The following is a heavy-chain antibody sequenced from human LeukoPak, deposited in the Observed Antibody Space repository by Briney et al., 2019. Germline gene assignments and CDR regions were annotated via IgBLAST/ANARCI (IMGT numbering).Heavy chain of an antibody. V-gene: IGHV1-18*01. CDR3: ARDGRRGSSSWYNWFDP. CDR2: ISAYNGNT. CDR1: GYTFTSYG. Sequence: GASVKVSCKASGYTFTSYGISWVRQAPGQGLEWMGWISAYNGNTNYAQKLQGRVTMTTDTSTSTAYMELRSLRSDDTAVYYCARDGRRGSSSWYNWFDPWGQGTLVTVSS. J-gene: IGHJ5*02. D-gene: IGHD6-13*01.